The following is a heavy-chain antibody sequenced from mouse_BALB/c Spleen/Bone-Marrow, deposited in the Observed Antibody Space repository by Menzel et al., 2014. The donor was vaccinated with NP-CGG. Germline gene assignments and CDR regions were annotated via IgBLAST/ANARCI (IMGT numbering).Heavy chain of an antibody. CDR2: INPSSDYT. CDR3: AREGLRAWFVY. V-gene: IGHV1-4*01. CDR1: GYTFTSYT. D-gene: IGHD2-4*01. J-gene: IGHJ3*01. Sequence: VQLQESGAELARPGASVKMSCKASGYTFTSYTIHWVKQRPGQGLEWIGYINPSSDYTNYNQKFKDKATLTADKSSSTAYMQLSSLTSEDSAVYYCAREGLRAWFVYWGQGTLSLSLQ.